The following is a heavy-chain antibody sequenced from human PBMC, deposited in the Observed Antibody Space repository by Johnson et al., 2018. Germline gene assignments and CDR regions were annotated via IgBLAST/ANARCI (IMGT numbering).Heavy chain of an antibody. V-gene: IGHV3-66*02. D-gene: IGHD2-15*01. CDR1: GFTVSSNC. J-gene: IGHJ6*03. CDR2: IYNDGST. CDR3: ARDSGGRYCSGGSCYYYYYMDV. Sequence: VQLVESGGGLVQPGGSLRLSCVASGFTVSSNCMSWVRQAPGKGLEWVSVIYNDGSTYYTDSVKGRFTIYGDNAKNTLYLQMNSLRAEDTAVYYCARDSGGRYCSGGSCYYYYYMDVWGKGTTVTVSS.